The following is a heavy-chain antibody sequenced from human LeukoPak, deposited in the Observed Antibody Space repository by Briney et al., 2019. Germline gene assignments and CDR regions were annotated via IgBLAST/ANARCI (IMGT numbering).Heavy chain of an antibody. Sequence: PGGSLRLSCAASGFTFSSYSMNWVRQAPGKGLEWVSYISSSSSTIYYADSVKGRFTISRDNAKNSLYLQMNSLRAEDTAVYYCARGLWLQFSDYWGQGTLVTVSS. CDR2: ISSSSSTI. CDR3: ARGLWLQFSDY. D-gene: IGHD5-24*01. CDR1: GFTFSSYS. V-gene: IGHV3-48*01. J-gene: IGHJ4*02.